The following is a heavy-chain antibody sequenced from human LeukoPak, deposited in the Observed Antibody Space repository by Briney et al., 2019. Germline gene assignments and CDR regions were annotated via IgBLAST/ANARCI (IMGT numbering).Heavy chain of an antibody. CDR1: GGSISSGGYY. V-gene: IGHV4-31*03. CDR3: ARVPTTPEYYYYGMDV. D-gene: IGHD1-14*01. J-gene: IGHJ6*02. Sequence: SETLSLTCTVSGGSISSGGYYWSWLRQHPGKGLEGIGYIYYSGSTYYNPSLKSRVTISVDTSKNQFSLKLSSVTAADTAVYYCARVPTTPEYYYYGMDVWGQGTTVTVSS. CDR2: IYYSGST.